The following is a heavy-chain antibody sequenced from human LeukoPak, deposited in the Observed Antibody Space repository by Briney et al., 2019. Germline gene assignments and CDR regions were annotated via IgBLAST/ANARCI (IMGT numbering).Heavy chain of an antibody. CDR3: AIGSPMTRRFFDY. V-gene: IGHV3-66*01. D-gene: IGHD3-22*01. Sequence: GGSLRLSCAASGFTVGSNYMSWVRQAPGKGLEWVSGIYSGVSSDYADSVKGRFTISRDNSKNTLYLQMNSLRAEDTAVYYCAIGSPMTRRFFDYWGQGTLVTVSS. J-gene: IGHJ4*02. CDR1: GFTVGSNY. CDR2: IYSGVSS.